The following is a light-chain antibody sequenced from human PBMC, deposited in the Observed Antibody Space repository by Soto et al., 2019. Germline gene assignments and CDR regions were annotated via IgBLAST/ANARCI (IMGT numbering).Light chain of an antibody. Sequence: EIVLTQSPGTLSLSPGERATLSCRASQSVTNNYLAWYQQKPGQTPRLLIYGASSRATGIPDRFSGSGSGTDFTLTISRLEPEDFVVYYCQQYGSSPWTFDQATKVDIK. V-gene: IGKV3-20*01. J-gene: IGKJ1*01. CDR1: QSVTNNY. CDR2: GAS. CDR3: QQYGSSPWT.